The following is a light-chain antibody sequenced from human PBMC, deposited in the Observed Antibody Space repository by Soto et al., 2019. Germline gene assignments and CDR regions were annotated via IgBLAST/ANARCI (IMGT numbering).Light chain of an antibody. V-gene: IGKV1-5*01. Sequence: DIQITQTPSTLSASVGDRVTINCRASQNVNDYLAWYQQKPGNSPKVLIYDASTLERGVPSRFSGSGSGTEFTLTISXLQADDFATYYCQQYSSHRTFGQGTKVDIK. CDR1: QNVNDY. J-gene: IGKJ1*01. CDR3: QQYSSHRT. CDR2: DAS.